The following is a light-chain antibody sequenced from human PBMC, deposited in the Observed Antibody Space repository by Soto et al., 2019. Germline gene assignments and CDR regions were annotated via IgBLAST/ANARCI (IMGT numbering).Light chain of an antibody. Sequence: NVLTQSPATLPVSPGETVTLSCRASQRVSANYLAWYQVKPGQTPRLLIYDSSTRATGTPDRFSGSGSGTDFSLTIRRLEPGDFGLYYCQQYSDSGQVTFVGGTKLEIK. CDR2: DSS. V-gene: IGKV3D-20*02. J-gene: IGKJ4*01. CDR1: QRVSANY. CDR3: QQYSDSGQVT.